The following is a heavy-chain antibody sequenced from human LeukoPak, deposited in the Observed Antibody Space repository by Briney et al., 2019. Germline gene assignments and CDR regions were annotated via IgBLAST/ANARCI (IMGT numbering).Heavy chain of an antibody. CDR3: ARDWTDVNGVGRALDY. CDR1: GFTFSSYW. J-gene: IGHJ4*02. V-gene: IGHV3-7*01. CDR2: IKGDGSEK. D-gene: IGHD3/OR15-3a*01. Sequence: GGSLRLSCVASGFTFSSYWMSWVRQAPGKGLEWVANIKGDGSEKKYVDSVEGRFTISRDNAKNSLYLQMNSLRAEDTALYYCARDWTDVNGVGRALDYWGQGTLVTVSS.